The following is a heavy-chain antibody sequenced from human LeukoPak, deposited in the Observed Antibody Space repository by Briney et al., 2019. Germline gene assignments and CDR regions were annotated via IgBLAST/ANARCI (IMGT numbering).Heavy chain of an antibody. D-gene: IGHD3-22*01. CDR1: GFTFSSYG. CDR2: IRYDGSNK. CDR3: AKPGRGYYDSSGYGNDFFDY. V-gene: IGHV3-30*02. J-gene: IGHJ4*02. Sequence: PGGSLRLSCAASGFTFSSYGMHWVRQAPGKGLEWVAFIRYDGSNKYYADSVKGRFTISRDNSKNTLYLQMNSLRAEDTAVCYCAKPGRGYYDSSGYGNDFFDYWGQGTLVTVSS.